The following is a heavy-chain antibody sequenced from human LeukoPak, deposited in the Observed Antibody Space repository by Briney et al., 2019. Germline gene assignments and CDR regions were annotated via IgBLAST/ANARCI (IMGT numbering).Heavy chain of an antibody. V-gene: IGHV3-21*01. D-gene: IGHD3-3*01. CDR1: GFTFTKYA. J-gene: IGHJ4*02. CDR3: ARDGTIFGVVIGGIDY. CDR2: ISSSSSYI. Sequence: PGGSLRLSCAASGFTFTKYAMNWVRQAPGKGLEWVSSISSSSSYIYYADSVKGRFTISRDNAKNSLYLQMNSLRAEDTAVYYCARDGTIFGVVIGGIDYWGQGTLVTVSS.